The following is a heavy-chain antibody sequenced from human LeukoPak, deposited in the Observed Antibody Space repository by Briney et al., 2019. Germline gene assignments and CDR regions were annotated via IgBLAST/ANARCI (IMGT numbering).Heavy chain of an antibody. D-gene: IGHD2-15*01. Sequence: GGSLRLSCTTSGFNFFNYNMNWVRQAPGKGLEWISHISSTSSTIKYADSVKGRFTISRDNAKNSLHLQMNSLRVEDTAIYYCARPRSGGTWFFDYWGQGTLVTVSS. CDR3: ARPRSGGTWFFDY. V-gene: IGHV3-48*04. CDR2: ISSTSSTI. J-gene: IGHJ4*02. CDR1: GFNFFNYN.